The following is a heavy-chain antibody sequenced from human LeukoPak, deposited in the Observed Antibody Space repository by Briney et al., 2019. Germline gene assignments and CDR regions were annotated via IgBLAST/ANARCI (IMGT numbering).Heavy chain of an antibody. CDR2: IIPILGIA. V-gene: IGHV1-69*04. CDR1: GGAFSSYA. CDR3: ARPRETTPYIYYFDY. J-gene: IGHJ4*02. Sequence: SVKVSCKASGGAFSSYAISWVRQAPGQGLEWMERIIPILGIANYAQKFQGRVTITADKSTSTAYMELSSLRSEDTAVYYCARPRETTPYIYYFDYWGQGTLVTVSS. D-gene: IGHD3-16*01.